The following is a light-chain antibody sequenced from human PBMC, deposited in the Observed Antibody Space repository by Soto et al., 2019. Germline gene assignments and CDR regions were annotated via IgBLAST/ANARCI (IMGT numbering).Light chain of an antibody. CDR3: QQYGSSRWT. J-gene: IGKJ1*01. CDR1: QSVSSN. CDR2: GAS. Sequence: EIVMTHSPATLSVSRWEIATLSCRASQSVSSNLAWYQQKPGQAPRLLIYGASTRATGIPDRFSGSGSGTDFTLTISRLEPEDFAVHYCQQYGSSRWTFGQATKVDIK. V-gene: IGKV3-20*01.